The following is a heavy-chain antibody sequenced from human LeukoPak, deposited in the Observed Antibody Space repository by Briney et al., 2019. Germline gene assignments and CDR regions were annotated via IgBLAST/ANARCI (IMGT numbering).Heavy chain of an antibody. CDR3: ASPYWGY. J-gene: IGHJ4*02. CDR2: ISNSGEST. Sequence: GGTLRLSCAASGFTFSIFGMSWVRQAPGKGLEWVSGISNSGESTYYADSVKGRLTISRDNSKNTLYLQMNNLRAEDTASYYCASPYWGYWGQGALVTVSS. CDR1: GFTFSIFG. D-gene: IGHD2-21*01. V-gene: IGHV3-23*01.